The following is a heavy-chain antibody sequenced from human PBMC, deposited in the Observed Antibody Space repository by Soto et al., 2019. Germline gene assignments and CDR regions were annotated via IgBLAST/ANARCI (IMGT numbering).Heavy chain of an antibody. CDR2: LYYSGTT. CDR1: GGAISSSNYY. CDR3: ARRPSGLFRYFDL. Sequence: QLQLQESGPGLVKPSETLSLTCSVSGGAISSSNYYWGWIRQPPGEGLEWIGSLYYSGTTYYNPSLESRVTISVDTSKTQFSLRLSSVTAADTAVYYCARRPSGLFRYFDLWGRGTLVTVSS. V-gene: IGHV4-39*01. D-gene: IGHD3-10*01. J-gene: IGHJ2*01.